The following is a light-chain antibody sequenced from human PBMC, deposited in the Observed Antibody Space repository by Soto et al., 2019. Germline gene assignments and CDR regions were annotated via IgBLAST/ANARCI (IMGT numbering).Light chain of an antibody. Sequence: EIVMTQSPATLSVSPGERATLSCRASQSVSRNVAWYQQQPGQAPRLLIHDASTSATGISVRFSGSGSGTEFTLTISSLQSEDFAVYYCQQYNNWLWTFGQGTKVEIK. CDR2: DAS. V-gene: IGKV3-15*01. J-gene: IGKJ1*01. CDR3: QQYNNWLWT. CDR1: QSVSRN.